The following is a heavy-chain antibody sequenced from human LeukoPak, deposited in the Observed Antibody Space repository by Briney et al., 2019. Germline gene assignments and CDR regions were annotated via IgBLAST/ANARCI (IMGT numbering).Heavy chain of an antibody. J-gene: IGHJ4*02. CDR2: MYYSVTS. D-gene: IGHD2/OR15-2a*01. V-gene: IGHV4-59*02. CDR1: GGSVSEYY. Sequence: PSETLSLTCTVSGGSVSEYYWTWIRQVPGKGLEWIGYMYYSVTSNYSPSLRGRATISVDTSKNQISLKLTPVTAADTAVYYCASGNTLKGVDYWGQGTLVSVSS. CDR3: ASGNTLKGVDY.